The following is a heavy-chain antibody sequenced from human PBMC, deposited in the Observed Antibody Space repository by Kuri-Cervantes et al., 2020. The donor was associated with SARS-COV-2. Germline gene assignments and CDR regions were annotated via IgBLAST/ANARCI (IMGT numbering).Heavy chain of an antibody. CDR3: ARERTVAPRIVGEFDY. CDR2: INPNSGGT. D-gene: IGHD6-19*01. J-gene: IGHJ4*02. V-gene: IGHV1-2*02. Sequence: ASVKVSCKASGYTFTGYYMHWVRQAPGQGLEWMGWINPNSGGTNYAQKFQGRVTMTRDTSISTAYIEVSRLTSDDTALYYCARERTVAPRIVGEFDYWGQGTLVTVSS. CDR1: GYTFTGYY.